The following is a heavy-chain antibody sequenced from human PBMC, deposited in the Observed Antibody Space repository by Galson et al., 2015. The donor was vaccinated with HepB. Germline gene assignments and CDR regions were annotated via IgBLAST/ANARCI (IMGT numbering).Heavy chain of an antibody. CDR3: AKDKPMGGSYSVFDY. CDR2: ISYDGSNK. V-gene: IGHV3-30*18. D-gene: IGHD1-26*01. CDR1: GFTFSSYG. Sequence: SLRLSCAASGFTFSSYGMHWVRQAPGKGLEWVAVISYDGSNKYYADSVKGRFTISRDNSKNTLYLQMNSLRAEDTAVYYCAKDKPMGGSYSVFDYWGQGTLVTVSS. J-gene: IGHJ4*02.